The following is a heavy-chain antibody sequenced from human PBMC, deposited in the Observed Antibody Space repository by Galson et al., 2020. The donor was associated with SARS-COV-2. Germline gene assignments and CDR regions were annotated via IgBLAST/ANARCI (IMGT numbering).Heavy chain of an antibody. Sequence: SETLSLTCTVSAGSISNYYWSWIRQSPGKGLEWIGYIYNSGTTNYNPSLQSRVPISVDTPKKQFSLKLSSVTAADTAVYYCAGGHGTEPIYFHYYGMDVWGQGTTVTVS. CDR3: AGGHGTEPIYFHYYGMDV. D-gene: IGHD1-1*01. CDR1: AGSISNYY. CDR2: IYNSGTT. J-gene: IGHJ6*02. V-gene: IGHV4-59*12.